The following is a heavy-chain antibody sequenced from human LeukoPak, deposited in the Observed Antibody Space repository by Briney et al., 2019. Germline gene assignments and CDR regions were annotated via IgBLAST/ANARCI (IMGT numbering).Heavy chain of an antibody. CDR3: ARDARGVQSSGYDLPHYYYGMDV. V-gene: IGHV3-11*06. CDR2: ISSSSSYT. Sequence: GGSLRLSCAASGFTFSDYYMSWIRQAPGKGLEWVSYISSSSSYTNYADSVKGRFTISRDNAKNSLYLQMNSLRAEDTAVYYCARDARGVQSSGYDLPHYYYGMDVWGQGTTVTVSS. J-gene: IGHJ6*02. CDR1: GFTFSDYY. D-gene: IGHD5-12*01.